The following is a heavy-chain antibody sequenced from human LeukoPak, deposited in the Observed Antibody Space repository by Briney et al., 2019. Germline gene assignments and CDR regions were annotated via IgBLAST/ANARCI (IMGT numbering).Heavy chain of an antibody. CDR3: ARGVEPLAANTLAY. Sequence: GGSLRPPCAASGFTVITNDMTWVRQAPGKGLEWVSVLYSDGNTKYADSVQGRFTISRDNSKNTLYLEMNSLSPDDTAVYYCARGVEPLAANTLAYWGQGAPVTFSS. V-gene: IGHV3-53*01. D-gene: IGHD1-14*01. CDR1: GFTVITND. CDR2: LYSDGNT. J-gene: IGHJ1*01.